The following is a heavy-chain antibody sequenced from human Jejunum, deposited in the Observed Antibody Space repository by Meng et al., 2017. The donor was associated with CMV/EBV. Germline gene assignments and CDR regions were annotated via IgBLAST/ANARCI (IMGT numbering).Heavy chain of an antibody. CDR1: FTSYY. J-gene: IGHJ5*02. V-gene: IGHV1-46*01. CDR3: ARDPYCSSTSRYYWFDP. Sequence: FTSYYMHWVRQAPGQGLEWMGIINPSGGSTSYAQKFQGRVTMTRDASTSTVYMELSSLRSEDTAVYYCARDPYCSSTSRYYWFDPWGQGTLGTVSS. CDR2: INPSGGST. D-gene: IGHD2-2*01.